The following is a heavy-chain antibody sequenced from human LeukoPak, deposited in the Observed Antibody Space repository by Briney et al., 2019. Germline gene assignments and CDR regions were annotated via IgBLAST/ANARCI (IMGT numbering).Heavy chain of an antibody. CDR2: IYYSGST. J-gene: IGHJ4*02. V-gene: IGHV4-59*08. CDR1: GGSFSGYY. CDR3: ARHGQEGDVLLWFGELSPLYYFDY. Sequence: SETLSLTCAVYGGSFSGYYWSWIRQPPGKGLEWIGYIYYSGSTNYNPSLKSRVTISVDTSKNQFSLKLSSVTAADTAVYYCARHGQEGDVLLWFGELSPLYYFDYWGQGTLVTVSS. D-gene: IGHD3-10*01.